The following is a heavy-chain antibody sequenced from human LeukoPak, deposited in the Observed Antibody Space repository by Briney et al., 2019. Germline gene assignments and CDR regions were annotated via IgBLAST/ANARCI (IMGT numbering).Heavy chain of an antibody. Sequence: GGSLRLSCAASGFTFSSYEMNWVRQAPGKGLEWVSYISSSGSTIYYADSVKGRFTISRDNAKNSLYLQMNSLRAEDTAVYYCARDTSGYSSGWYRYFDLWGLGTLVTVSS. D-gene: IGHD6-19*01. CDR1: GFTFSSYE. J-gene: IGHJ2*01. CDR2: ISSSGSTI. V-gene: IGHV3-48*03. CDR3: ARDTSGYSSGWYRYFDL.